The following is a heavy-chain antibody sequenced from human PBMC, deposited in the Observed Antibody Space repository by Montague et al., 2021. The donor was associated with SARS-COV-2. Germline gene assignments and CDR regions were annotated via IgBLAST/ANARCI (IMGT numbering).Heavy chain of an antibody. D-gene: IGHD2-15*01. CDR3: ARVINMRIIRHAYGMDV. CDR2: IKNDGSSA. V-gene: IGHV3-74*01. J-gene: IGHJ6*02. CDR1: GFTFSSYW. Sequence: SLRLSCAASGFTFSSYWMHWVRQAPGKGLEWVSRIKNDGSSASYADAVXGRFTISRDNAKNTLYLQMNNLRAEDTAVYYCARVINMRIIRHAYGMDVWGQGTTVTVSS.